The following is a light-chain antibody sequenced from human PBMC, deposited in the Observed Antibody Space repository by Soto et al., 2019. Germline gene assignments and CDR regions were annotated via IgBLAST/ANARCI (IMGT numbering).Light chain of an antibody. CDR3: QQYGSSPIN. Sequence: EIVLTQSPGTLSLSPGERATLSCRASQSVSSSYLAWYQQKPGQAPRLLIYGASSRATGIPDRFSGSGSGTDFTLTISRLEPEDFAVYYCQQYGSSPINFGQGTRLEIK. V-gene: IGKV3-20*01. CDR1: QSVSSSY. CDR2: GAS. J-gene: IGKJ5*01.